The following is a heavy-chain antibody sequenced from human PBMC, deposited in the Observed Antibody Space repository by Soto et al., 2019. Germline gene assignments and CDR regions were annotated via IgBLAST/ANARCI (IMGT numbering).Heavy chain of an antibody. CDR1: GFTFSGYG. Sequence: QVQLVESGGGVVQPGRSLRLSCAASGFTFSGYGMHWVRQAPGKGLEWVALILYDGKKNYYADSVKGRFTISRDNSKNTLYLQMNSLRAEDTAVYYCAKDEVLVEVVARDYYGMDVWGQGTTVTVSS. V-gene: IGHV3-30*18. CDR2: ILYDGKKN. CDR3: AKDEVLVEVVARDYYGMDV. J-gene: IGHJ6*02. D-gene: IGHD2-15*01.